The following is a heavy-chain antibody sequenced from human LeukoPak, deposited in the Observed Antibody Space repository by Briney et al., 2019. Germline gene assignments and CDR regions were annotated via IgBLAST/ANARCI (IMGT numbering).Heavy chain of an antibody. CDR1: GYTFTSYD. V-gene: IGHV1-8*02. CDR3: VGSHRGAEYFQH. J-gene: IGHJ1*01. Sequence: ASVKVSCKASGYTFTSYDINWVRQATGQGLEWMGWVNPNSGNTGYAQNFQGRVTMTRDTSISTAYMELSSLRSEDTAVYYCVGSHRGAEYFQHWGQGTLVTVSS. D-gene: IGHD2-15*01. CDR2: VNPNSGNT.